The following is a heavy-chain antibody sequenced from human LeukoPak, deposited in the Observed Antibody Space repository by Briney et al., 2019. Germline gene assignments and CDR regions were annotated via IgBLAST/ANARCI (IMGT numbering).Heavy chain of an antibody. CDR2: IKQDGSKT. V-gene: IGHV3-7*03. Sequence: GGSLRLSCAASGFTYITYWMNWVRQAPGKGLEWVANIKQDGSKTYYVDSVKGRFTISRDNDKNSVFLQMGSLRVEDTAVYYCAAGGGLRYFEDWGQGTLVTVSS. J-gene: IGHJ4*02. D-gene: IGHD3-9*01. CDR3: AAGGGLRYFED. CDR1: GFTYITYW.